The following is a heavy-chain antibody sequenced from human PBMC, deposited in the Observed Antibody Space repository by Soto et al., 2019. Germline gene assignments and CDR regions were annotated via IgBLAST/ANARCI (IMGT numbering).Heavy chain of an antibody. J-gene: IGHJ4*02. CDR2: IWYDGSNK. D-gene: IGHD5-18*01. V-gene: IGHV3-33*01. CDR3: ARDRGYSYGWCDY. Sequence: QVQLVESGGGVVQPERSLRLSCAASGFTFSNYGMHWVRQAPGKGLEWVAVIWYDGSNKYYADSVKGRFTISRDHSKNTLYLQMNSLRAEDTAVYYCARDRGYSYGWCDYWGQGTLVTVSS. CDR1: GFTFSNYG.